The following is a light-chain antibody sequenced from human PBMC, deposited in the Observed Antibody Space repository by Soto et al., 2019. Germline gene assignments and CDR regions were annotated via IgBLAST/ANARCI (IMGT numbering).Light chain of an antibody. V-gene: IGKV3-15*01. CDR2: GAS. CDR1: QSVSSN. J-gene: IGKJ1*01. Sequence: EIVITHSQATLSFSPVERATLSCRASQSVSSNLAWYQQKPGQAPRLLIYGASTRATGIPARFSGSGSGTEFTLTISSLQSEDFAVYYCQQYNNWPPWTFGQGTKVDIK. CDR3: QQYNNWPPWT.